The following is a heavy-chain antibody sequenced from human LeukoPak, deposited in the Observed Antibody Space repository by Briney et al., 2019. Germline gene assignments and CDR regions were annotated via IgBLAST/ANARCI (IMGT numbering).Heavy chain of an antibody. D-gene: IGHD3-9*01. CDR1: GYTFTSYG. CDR2: ISAYNGNT. J-gene: IGHJ6*02. CDR3: ARAAPNLILTGRYGMDV. V-gene: IGHV1-18*01. Sequence: ASVKVSCKASGYTFTSYGISWARQAPGQGLEWMGWISAYNGNTNYAQKLQGRVTMTTDTSTSTAYMELRSLRSDDTAVYYCARAAPNLILTGRYGMDVWGQGTTVTVSS.